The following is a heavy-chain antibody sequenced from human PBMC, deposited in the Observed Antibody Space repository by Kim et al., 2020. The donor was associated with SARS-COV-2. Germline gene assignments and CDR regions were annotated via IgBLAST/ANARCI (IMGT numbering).Heavy chain of an antibody. CDR1: GFTFSSYG. Sequence: GGSLRLSCAASGFTFSSYGMNWVRQAPGKGLEWVAVISYDGSNKYYADSVKGRFTISRDNSKNTLYLQMNSLRAEDTAVYYCAKDRGDDYDYWGQGTLVTVSS. CDR3: AKDRGDDYDY. J-gene: IGHJ4*02. CDR2: ISYDGSNK. D-gene: IGHD4-17*01. V-gene: IGHV3-30*18.